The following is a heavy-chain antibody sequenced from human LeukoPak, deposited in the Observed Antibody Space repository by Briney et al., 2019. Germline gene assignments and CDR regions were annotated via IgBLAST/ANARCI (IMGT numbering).Heavy chain of an antibody. CDR3: ARRGYSSSWYDFSY. J-gene: IGHJ4*02. CDR2: INHSGST. Sequence: SETLSLTCAVYGGSFSGYYWSWIRQPPGKGLEWIGEINHSGSTNYNPSLKSRVTISVDTSKNQFSLKLSSVTAADTAVYYCARRGYSSSWYDFSYWGQGTLVTVSS. D-gene: IGHD6-13*01. V-gene: IGHV4-34*01. CDR1: GGSFSGYY.